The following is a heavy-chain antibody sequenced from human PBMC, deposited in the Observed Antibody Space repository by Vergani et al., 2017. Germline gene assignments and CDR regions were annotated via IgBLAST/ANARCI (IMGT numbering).Heavy chain of an antibody. CDR1: GFPFRSYA. Sequence: EVQLLESGGGLVQPGGSLSLSCAASGFPFRSYAMGWVRQAPGKGLEWVSAISGSGGSTYYADSVKGRFTISRDNSKNTLYLQMNSLRAEDTAVYYCAKDLGWLWWDWGQGTLVTVSS. CDR3: AKDLGWLWWD. CDR2: ISGSGGST. D-gene: IGHD4/OR15-4a*01. V-gene: IGHV3-23*01. J-gene: IGHJ4*02.